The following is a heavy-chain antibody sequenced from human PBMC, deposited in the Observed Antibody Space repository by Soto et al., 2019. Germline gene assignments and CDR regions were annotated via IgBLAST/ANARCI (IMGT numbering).Heavy chain of an antibody. D-gene: IGHD4-17*01. J-gene: IGHJ3*02. CDR3: ATGTTVVTPLIIPPDAFDI. CDR1: GYTLTELS. Sequence: QVQLVQSGAEVKKPGASVKVSCKVSGYTLTELSMHWVRQAPGKGLEWMGGFDPEDGETIYAQKFQGRVTMIDVTSTDTAYMELSRLRSEDTAVYYCATGTTVVTPLIIPPDAFDIWGQGTMVTVSS. CDR2: FDPEDGET. V-gene: IGHV1-24*01.